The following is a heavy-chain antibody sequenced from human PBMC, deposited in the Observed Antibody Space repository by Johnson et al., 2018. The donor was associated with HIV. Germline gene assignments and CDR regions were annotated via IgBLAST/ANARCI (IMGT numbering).Heavy chain of an antibody. CDR1: GFTFSSYG. CDR2: ISYGGTYK. D-gene: IGHD3-22*01. CDR3: ARDRPIAPFDI. J-gene: IGHJ3*02. V-gene: IGHV3-30*03. Sequence: QVQLVESGGGVVQPGRSLRLSCAASGFTFSSYGMHWVRQAPGKGLEWVAVISYGGTYKYYADSVKGRFTSSRDNSHNTLYLQMNSLRAEDTAVYYCARDRPIAPFDIWGQGTMVTVSS.